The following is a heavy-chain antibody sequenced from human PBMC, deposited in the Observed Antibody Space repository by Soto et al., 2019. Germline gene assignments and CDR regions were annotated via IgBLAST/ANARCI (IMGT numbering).Heavy chain of an antibody. CDR3: PRATTLRPAYYHDSSGSHRHWYYGMDV. CDR1: GGSISSYY. J-gene: IGHJ6*02. Sequence: PSETLSLTCTVSGGSISSYYWSWIRQPPGKGLEWTGYIYYSGSTNYNPSLKSRVTISVDTSKNQFSLKLSSVTAADTAVYYSPRATTLRPAYYHDSSGSHRHWYYGMDVWGHGTTVTVSS. V-gene: IGHV4-59*01. D-gene: IGHD3-22*01. CDR2: IYYSGST.